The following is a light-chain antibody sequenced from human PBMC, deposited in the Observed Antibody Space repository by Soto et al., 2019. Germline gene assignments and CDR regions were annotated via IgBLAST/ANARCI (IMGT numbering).Light chain of an antibody. CDR1: SSDVGGYNY. V-gene: IGLV2-11*01. CDR3: CSYAGSPYV. Sequence: SALTQPRSVSGSPGQSVTISCTGTSSDVGGYNYVSWYQQYPGKAPKLMIYEVSKRPSRVPDRFSGSKSGNTASLTISGVQAEDEADYYCCSYAGSPYVFGTGTKLTVL. CDR2: EVS. J-gene: IGLJ1*01.